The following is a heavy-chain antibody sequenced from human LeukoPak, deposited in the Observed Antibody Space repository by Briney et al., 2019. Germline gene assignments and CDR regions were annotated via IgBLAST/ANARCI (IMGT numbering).Heavy chain of an antibody. Sequence: PSQTLSLTCTVSGGSISSGGYYWSWIRQHPGKGLEWIGYIYYSGSTYYNPSLKSRVTISVDTSKNQFSLKLSSVTAADTAVYYCARDAEVDTAMVYGLYGSGISRAFDYRGQGTLVTVSS. CDR2: IYYSGST. CDR1: GGSISSGGYY. J-gene: IGHJ4*02. D-gene: IGHD5-18*01. CDR3: ARDAEVDTAMVYGLYGSGISRAFDY. V-gene: IGHV4-31*03.